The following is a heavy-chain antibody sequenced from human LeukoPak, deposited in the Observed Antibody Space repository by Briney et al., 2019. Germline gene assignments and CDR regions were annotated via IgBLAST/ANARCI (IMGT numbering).Heavy chain of an antibody. J-gene: IGHJ4*02. CDR2: INEDGSEK. CDR3: ARVDPGYCSGGSCYRPYDY. Sequence: GGSLRLSCAASGFTFSTYWMTWVRQAPGKGLEWVAKINEDGSEKYYVDSVKGRFTISRDNAKNSLYLQMNSLRAEDTAVYYCARVDPGYCSGGSCYRPYDYWGQGTLVTVSS. V-gene: IGHV3-7*01. D-gene: IGHD2-15*01. CDR1: GFTFSTYW.